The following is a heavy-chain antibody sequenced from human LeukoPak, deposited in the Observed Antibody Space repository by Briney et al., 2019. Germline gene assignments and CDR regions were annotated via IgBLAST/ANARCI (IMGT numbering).Heavy chain of an antibody. CDR2: ISAYNGNT. V-gene: IGHV1-18*01. CDR1: GYTFTNYG. J-gene: IGHJ6*03. CDR3: ARKNLPTVSTLYYYYIAV. Sequence: ALVKVSCKASGYTFTNYGISWVRQAPGQGLEWMGWISAYNGNTNYAQKLQGRVTMTTDTSTSTAYMELRSLRSDDTAVYYCARKNLPTVSTLYYYYIAVWGKGTTVTVSS. D-gene: IGHD4-11*01.